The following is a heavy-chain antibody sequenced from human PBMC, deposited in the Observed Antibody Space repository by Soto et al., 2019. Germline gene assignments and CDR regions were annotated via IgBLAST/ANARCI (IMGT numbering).Heavy chain of an antibody. CDR1: VFTFTTYA. CDR2: ISSNGGST. CDR3: VKDLVVLPATTIGYYYGMDV. D-gene: IGHD2-2*01. Sequence: VGSLRLSCSSSVFTFTTYAMHCVREAPGKGLEYVSSISSNGGSTYYADSVKGRFTISRDNSKNTLYLQMSSLRAEDTSVYYCVKDLVVLPATTIGYYYGMDVWGQRTTRIGSS. V-gene: IGHV3-64D*06. J-gene: IGHJ6*01.